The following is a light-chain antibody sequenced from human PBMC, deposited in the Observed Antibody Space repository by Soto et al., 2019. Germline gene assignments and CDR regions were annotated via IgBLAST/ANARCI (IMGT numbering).Light chain of an antibody. Sequence: IQLTQSPSSLSASVGDRVTITCRASQGIRNYLAWYQQKPGKAPNLLIYLASTLQGGVPSRFSGSGSGTDFSITISSLQPEDVATYYCQYLNSFPLPFGGGTKVELK. CDR1: QGIRNY. CDR3: QYLNSFPLP. J-gene: IGKJ4*01. V-gene: IGKV1-9*01. CDR2: LAS.